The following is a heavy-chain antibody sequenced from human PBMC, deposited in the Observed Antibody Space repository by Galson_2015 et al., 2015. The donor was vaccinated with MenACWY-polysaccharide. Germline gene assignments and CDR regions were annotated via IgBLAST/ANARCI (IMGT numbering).Heavy chain of an antibody. CDR1: GGSISSYY. CDR3: ARSVYDYVWGSYPLADY. V-gene: IGHV4-59*08. J-gene: IGHJ4*02. Sequence: SETLSLTCTVSGGSISSYYWSWIRQPPGKGLEWIGYIYYSGSTNYNPSLKSRVTISVDTSKNQFSLKLSSVTAADTAVYYCARSVYDYVWGSYPLADYWGQGTLVTVSS. D-gene: IGHD3-16*02. CDR2: IYYSGST.